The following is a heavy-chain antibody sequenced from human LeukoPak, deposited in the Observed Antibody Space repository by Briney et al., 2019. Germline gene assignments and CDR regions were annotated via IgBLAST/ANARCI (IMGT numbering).Heavy chain of an antibody. D-gene: IGHD3-10*01. CDR2: ISSSSSTI. Sequence: GGSLRLSGAASGFTFSSYSMNWVRQAPGKGLEWVSYISSSSSTIYYADSVKGRFTISRDNAKNSLYLQMNSLRAEDTAVYYCARGGFGELFSVGYWGQGTLVTVSS. V-gene: IGHV3-48*01. J-gene: IGHJ4*02. CDR3: ARGGFGELFSVGY. CDR1: GFTFSSYS.